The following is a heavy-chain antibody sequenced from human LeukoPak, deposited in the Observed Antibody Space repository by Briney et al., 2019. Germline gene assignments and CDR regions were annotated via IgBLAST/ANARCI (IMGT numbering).Heavy chain of an antibody. V-gene: IGHV3-30-3*01. CDR2: ISYDGSNK. CDR1: GFTFSSYA. D-gene: IGHD5-18*01. Sequence: GGSLRLSCAASGFTFSSYAMLWVRQAPGKGLEWVAVISYDGSNKYYADSVKGRFTISRDNSKNTLYLQMNSLTAEDTAVYYCARDQLTRDAFDIWGQGTMVTVSS. CDR3: ARDQLTRDAFDI. J-gene: IGHJ3*02.